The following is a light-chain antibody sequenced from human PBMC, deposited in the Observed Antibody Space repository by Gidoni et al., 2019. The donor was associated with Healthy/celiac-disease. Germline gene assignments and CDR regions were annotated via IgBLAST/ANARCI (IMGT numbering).Light chain of an antibody. CDR2: EVS. CDR1: RRDVGGYNY. V-gene: IGLV2-14*01. CDR3: SPYTRSSTLDV. J-gene: IGLJ1*01. Sequence: QSAVTQPASVSGSPGQSITISCTGTRRDVGGYNYVSWYQQHTGNAPKLMIYEVSNRPSGVSHRFSGSNSGNTASLTISALPAEDEADYYCSPYTRSSTLDVFGTGTKVTVL.